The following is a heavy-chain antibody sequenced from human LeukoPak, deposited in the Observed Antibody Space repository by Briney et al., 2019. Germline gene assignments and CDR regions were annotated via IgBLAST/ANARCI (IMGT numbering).Heavy chain of an antibody. V-gene: IGHV4-59*08. Sequence: PSETLSLTCSVSSGSISSYYWSWIRQPPGKGLEWIGYIYYSGRTSYNPSLKSRVTISVDTSKNQFSLKLSSVTAADTAVYYCARHMVAAKPIDYWGQGTLVTVSS. CDR2: IYYSGRT. CDR1: SGSISSYY. CDR3: ARHMVAAKPIDY. J-gene: IGHJ4*02. D-gene: IGHD2-15*01.